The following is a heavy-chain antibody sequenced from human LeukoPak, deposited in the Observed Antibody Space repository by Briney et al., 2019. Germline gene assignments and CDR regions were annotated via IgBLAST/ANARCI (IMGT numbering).Heavy chain of an antibody. Sequence: PGGSLRLSCAASGFTLSSYWMHWVRQAPGKGLVWVSRINSDGSSTSYADSVKGRFTISRDNAKNTLYLQMNSLRAEDTAVYYCARAVWFGELLAYYYYYGMDVWGQGTTVTVSS. CDR2: INSDGSST. J-gene: IGHJ6*02. CDR1: GFTLSSYW. V-gene: IGHV3-74*01. CDR3: ARAVWFGELLAYYYYYGMDV. D-gene: IGHD3-10*01.